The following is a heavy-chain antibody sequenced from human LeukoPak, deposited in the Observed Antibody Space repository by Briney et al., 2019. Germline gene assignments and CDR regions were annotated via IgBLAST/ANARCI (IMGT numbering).Heavy chain of an antibody. CDR3: ARLSSGWNQLDY. CDR2: IYTSGST. Sequence: SQTLSLTCTVSGGSISSGSYYWSWIRQPAGKGLEWIGRIYTSGSTNYNPSLKSRVTISVDTSKNQFSPKLSSVTAADTAVHYCARLSSGWNQLDYWGQGTLVTVSS. J-gene: IGHJ4*02. CDR1: GGSISSGSYY. V-gene: IGHV4-61*02. D-gene: IGHD6-19*01.